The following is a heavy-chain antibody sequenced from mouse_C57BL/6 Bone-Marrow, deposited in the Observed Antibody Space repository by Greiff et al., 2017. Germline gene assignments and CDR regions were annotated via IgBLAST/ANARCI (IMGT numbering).Heavy chain of an antibody. D-gene: IGHD1-1*01. CDR1: GFTFSSYG. V-gene: IGHV5-6*01. Sequence: EVQLQESGGDLVKPGGSLKLSCAASGFTFSSYGMSWVRQTPDKRLEWVATISSGGSYTYYPDSVKGRFTISRDNAKNTLYLQMSSLKSEDTAMYYCARLYYGSSLAWVAYWGQGTLVTVSA. CDR3: ARLYYGSSLAWVAY. J-gene: IGHJ3*01. CDR2: ISSGGSYT.